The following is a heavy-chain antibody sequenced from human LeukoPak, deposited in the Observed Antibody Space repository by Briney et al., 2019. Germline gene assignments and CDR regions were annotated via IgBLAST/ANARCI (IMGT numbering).Heavy chain of an antibody. J-gene: IGHJ6*02. D-gene: IGHD3-10*01. CDR1: GYTFTTYA. CDR3: ARELLWFGDTVYYGMDV. Sequence: ASVKVSCKASGYTFTTYAMHWVRQAPGQRLEWMGWINPGNGNTKYSQKFQGRVTITRDTSASSAYMDLSSLRSEDTAVYYCARELLWFGDTVYYGMDVWGQGTTVTVSS. V-gene: IGHV1-3*01. CDR2: INPGNGNT.